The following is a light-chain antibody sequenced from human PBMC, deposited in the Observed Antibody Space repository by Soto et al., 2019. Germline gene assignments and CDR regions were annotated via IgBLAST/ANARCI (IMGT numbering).Light chain of an antibody. J-gene: IGLJ3*02. CDR1: TGAVTSGHY. CDR2: DTT. V-gene: IGLV7-46*01. Sequence: QTVVTQEPSLTVSPGGTVTLTCGSSTGAVTSGHYPHWLQQKPGQAPRTLIYDTTNRHSWTPARFSGSLLGGKAALTLSGAQPEDEADYYCLLSYSSARLFGGGTKVTVL. CDR3: LLSYSSARL.